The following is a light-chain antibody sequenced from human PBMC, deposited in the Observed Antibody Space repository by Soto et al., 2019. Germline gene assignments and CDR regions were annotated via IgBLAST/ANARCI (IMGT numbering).Light chain of an antibody. CDR3: SSFTANTHVV. V-gene: IGLV2-14*01. CDR1: SSDVGGYNY. Sequence: QSALTQPASVSGSPGQSITISRTGTSSDVGGYNYVSWYQQHPGKAPKLMIFEVSNRPSGLSNCFSGSKSGNTASLTISGLQAEDEADYYCSSFTANTHVVFGGGTKVTVL. J-gene: IGLJ2*01. CDR2: EVS.